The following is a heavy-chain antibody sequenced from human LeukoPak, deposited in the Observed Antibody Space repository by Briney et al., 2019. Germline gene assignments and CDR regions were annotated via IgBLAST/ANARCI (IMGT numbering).Heavy chain of an antibody. CDR2: IYPGDSDT. CDR3: ARHDTVRGVIITADY. J-gene: IGHJ4*02. V-gene: IGHV5-51*01. CDR1: GYSFTSYW. D-gene: IGHD3-10*01. Sequence: GESLKISCKGSGYSFTSYWIGWVRQMPGKGLEWMGIIYPGDSDTRYSPSFQGQVTISADKSISTAYLQWSSLKASDTAMYYCARHDTVRGVIITADYWGQGTLVTVSS.